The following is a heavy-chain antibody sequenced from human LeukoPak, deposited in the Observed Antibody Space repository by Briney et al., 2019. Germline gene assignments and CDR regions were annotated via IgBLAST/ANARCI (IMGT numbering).Heavy chain of an antibody. CDR3: ARENMIRGVINAFDI. CDR1: GDTNSFTKHE. D-gene: IGHD3-10*01. Sequence: ASVKVSCKASGDTNSFTKHEVNWVRQAPGQGLEWMAWVNPNSGNTGYAQKFQDRVTMTRNTSTSTAYMGLSNLRSEDTAVYYCARENMIRGVINAFDIWGQGTMVTVSS. CDR2: VNPNSGNT. V-gene: IGHV1-8*01. J-gene: IGHJ3*02.